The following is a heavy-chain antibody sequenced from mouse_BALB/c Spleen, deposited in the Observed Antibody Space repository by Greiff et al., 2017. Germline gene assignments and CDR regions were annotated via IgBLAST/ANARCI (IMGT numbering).Heavy chain of an antibody. CDR3: ARAIYYYGRDYAMDY. V-gene: IGHV5-6-5*01. Sequence: EVQLVESGGGLVKPGGSLKLSCAASGFTFSSYAMSWVRQTPEKRLEWVASISSGGSTYYPDSVKGRFTISRDNARNILYLQMSSLRSEDTAMYYCARAIYYYGRDYAMDYWGQGTSLTVSS. J-gene: IGHJ4*01. D-gene: IGHD1-1*01. CDR1: GFTFSSYA. CDR2: ISSGGST.